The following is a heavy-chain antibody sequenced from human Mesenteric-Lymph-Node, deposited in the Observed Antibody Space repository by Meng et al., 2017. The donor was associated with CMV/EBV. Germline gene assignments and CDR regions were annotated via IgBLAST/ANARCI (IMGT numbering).Heavy chain of an antibody. CDR1: GFTFDIYA. CDR2: INSAGSST. CDR3: ARVDPTVTTYFDY. J-gene: IGHJ4*02. Sequence: GESLKISCAASGFTFDIYAMHWVRQAPGKGLVWVSHINSAGSSTSYADSVKGRFTISRDNAKNTLYLQMNSLRVEDTAVYYCARVDPTVTTYFDYWGQGTLVTVSS. D-gene: IGHD4-11*01. V-gene: IGHV3-74*01.